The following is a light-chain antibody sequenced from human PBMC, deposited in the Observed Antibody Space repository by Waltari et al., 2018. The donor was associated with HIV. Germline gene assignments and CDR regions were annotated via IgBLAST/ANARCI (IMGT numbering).Light chain of an antibody. V-gene: IGLV3-21*02. CDR3: QVWDSRGV. CDR1: NIETKD. Sequence: SYVLTQPPSVSVAPGQTARISCGGNNIETKDEHWYQQKPGKTPLFVVYADYDRPSGIPERFSGSNSGNTATLTISRVEAGDEADYYCQVWDSRGVFGGGTKLTVL. CDR2: ADY. J-gene: IGLJ3*02.